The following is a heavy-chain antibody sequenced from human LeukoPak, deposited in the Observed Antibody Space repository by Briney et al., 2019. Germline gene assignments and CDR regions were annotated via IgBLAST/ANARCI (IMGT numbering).Heavy chain of an antibody. Sequence: ASVKVSGKASGYTFTGYGISWVRQAPGQGLECMGWISAYNGNTNYAQKLQGRVTMSTDRSTSTAYMELRSPRSDETAVYYCARDQPRRGPGNHDYWGQGTLVTVSS. CDR2: ISAYNGNT. CDR1: GYTFTGYG. V-gene: IGHV1-18*01. CDR3: ARDQPRRGPGNHDY. D-gene: IGHD1-26*01. J-gene: IGHJ4*02.